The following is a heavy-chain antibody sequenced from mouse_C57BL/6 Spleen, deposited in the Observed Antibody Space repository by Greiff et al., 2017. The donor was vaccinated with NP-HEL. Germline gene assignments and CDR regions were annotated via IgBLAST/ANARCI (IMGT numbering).Heavy chain of an antibody. J-gene: IGHJ2*01. CDR3: AKSRVTTVDGY. CDR1: GYTFTDYY. Sequence: QVQLQQSGPELVKPGASVKISCKASGYTFTDYYINWVKQRPGQGLEWIGWIFPGSGSTYYNEKFKGKATLTVDKSSSTAYMLLSSLTSEDSAVYVSAKSRVTTVDGYWGKGTTLSVSS. V-gene: IGHV1-75*01. D-gene: IGHD1-1*01. CDR2: IFPGSGST.